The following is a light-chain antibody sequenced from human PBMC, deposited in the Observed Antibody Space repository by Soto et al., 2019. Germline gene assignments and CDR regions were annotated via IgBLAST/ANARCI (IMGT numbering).Light chain of an antibody. CDR1: ESVSSY. V-gene: IGKV3-11*01. J-gene: IGKJ4*01. CDR3: QQRSNWPLP. CDR2: DAS. Sequence: VLTQSPGTVSLSPGERATLSCRATESVSSYLAWYQQKPGPAPSLLIYDASNRATGIPARFSGSGSGPDFTLTISSLEPADVAVYFCQQRSNWPLPFGGGTNVEIK.